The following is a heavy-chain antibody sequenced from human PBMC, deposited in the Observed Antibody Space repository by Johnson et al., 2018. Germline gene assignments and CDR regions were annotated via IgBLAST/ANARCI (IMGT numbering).Heavy chain of an antibody. Sequence: VQLVQSGGGLVQPGGSLRLSCEVSGFPFGNYAMNWVRQTPGKGLEWVSGVMPSGFSTFYADSVKGRFTISRDNSKNTLYLQMNTLRVEYTAIYYCAKDTREWPVDAFDIGGQGTMVTFSS. J-gene: IGHJ3*02. CDR1: GFPFGNYA. V-gene: IGHV3-23*04. D-gene: IGHD3-3*01. CDR2: VMPSGFST. CDR3: AKDTREWPVDAFDI.